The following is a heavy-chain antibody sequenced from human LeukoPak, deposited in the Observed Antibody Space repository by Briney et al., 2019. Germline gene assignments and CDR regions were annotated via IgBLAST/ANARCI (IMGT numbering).Heavy chain of an antibody. J-gene: IGHJ4*02. CDR2: IYYSGST. Sequence: SETLSLTCTVSGGSISSSSYYWGCIRQPPGKGLECIGSIYYSGSTYYNPSLKSRVTISVDTSKNQFSLKLSSVTAADTAVYYCARWGSNMAREKGDHWGQGILVTVSS. V-gene: IGHV4-39*07. D-gene: IGHD3-10*01. CDR1: GGSISSSSYY. CDR3: ARWGSNMAREKGDH.